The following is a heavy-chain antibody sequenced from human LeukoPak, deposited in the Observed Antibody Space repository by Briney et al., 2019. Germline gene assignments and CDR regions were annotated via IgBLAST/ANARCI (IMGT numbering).Heavy chain of an antibody. V-gene: IGHV1-8*01. D-gene: IGHD4-17*01. Sequence: ASVKVSCKASGYTFTSYDINWVRQATGQGLEWMGWMNPNSGNTGYAQKFQGRVTMTRNTSISTAYMELSSLRSEDTAVYYCARTNDYGDYGPHGYYYYGMDVWGQGTTVTVSS. CDR1: GYTFTSYD. J-gene: IGHJ6*02. CDR3: ARTNDYGDYGPHGYYYYGMDV. CDR2: MNPNSGNT.